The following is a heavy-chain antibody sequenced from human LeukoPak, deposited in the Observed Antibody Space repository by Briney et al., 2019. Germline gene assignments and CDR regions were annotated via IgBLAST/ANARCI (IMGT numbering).Heavy chain of an antibody. Sequence: ASVKVSCKASGGTFSNDAINWVRQAPGQGLEWMGGIFPIFGAGNYAQKFQGRVTITTDEYTSTAYMELSSLRSEDTAVYYCARPSSSSILNYYYYYMDVWGKGTTVTVSS. V-gene: IGHV1-69*05. CDR3: ARPSSSSILNYYYYYMDV. D-gene: IGHD6-6*01. CDR1: GGTFSNDA. J-gene: IGHJ6*03. CDR2: IFPIFGAG.